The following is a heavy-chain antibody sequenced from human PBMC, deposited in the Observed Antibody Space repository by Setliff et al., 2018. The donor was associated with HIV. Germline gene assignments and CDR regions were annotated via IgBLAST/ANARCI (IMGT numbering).Heavy chain of an antibody. Sequence: ASVKVSCKATGYNFTNYAMNWVRQAPGQGLEWMGWINTNTGNPTYAQCFTGRFVFSLDTSVSTAYLQIISLKAEDTAVYYCAKVSQPLVYHYVFHIWGQGTMVTVSS. CDR1: GYNFTNYA. D-gene: IGHD2-2*02. J-gene: IGHJ3*02. CDR2: INTNTGNP. V-gene: IGHV7-4-1*02. CDR3: AKVSQPLVYHYVFHI.